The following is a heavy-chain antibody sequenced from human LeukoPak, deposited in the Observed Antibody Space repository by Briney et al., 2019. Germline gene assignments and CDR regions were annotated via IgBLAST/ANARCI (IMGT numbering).Heavy chain of an antibody. Sequence: GGSLRLSCAASGFTFSDYYMSWIRQAPGKGLEWVSYISSSSSYTNYADSVEGRFTISRDNAKNSLYLQMNSLRAEDTAVYYCARAPGELSYDYWGQGTLVTVSS. CDR3: ARAPGELSYDY. CDR1: GFTFSDYY. J-gene: IGHJ4*02. CDR2: ISSSSSYT. V-gene: IGHV3-11*06. D-gene: IGHD3-16*02.